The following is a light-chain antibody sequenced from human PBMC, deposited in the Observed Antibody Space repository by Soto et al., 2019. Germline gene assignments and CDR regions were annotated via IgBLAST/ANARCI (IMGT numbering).Light chain of an antibody. CDR1: QSVCSRC. V-gene: IGKV3-20*01. J-gene: IGKJ1*01. CDR3: QHYGTTPLT. Sequence: PGEMVTLSCRTSQSVCSRCFAWYQQKPGQSPRLLIYGASTRATGIPDRFSGSGSGTDFTLTISRLQPEDIAVYYCQHYGTTPLTFGQGTKVEIK. CDR2: GAS.